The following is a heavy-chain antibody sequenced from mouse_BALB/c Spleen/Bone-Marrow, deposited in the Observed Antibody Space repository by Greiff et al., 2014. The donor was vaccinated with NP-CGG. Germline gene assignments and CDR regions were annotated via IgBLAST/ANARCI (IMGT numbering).Heavy chain of an antibody. V-gene: IGHV5-6-5*01. J-gene: IGHJ4*01. CDR1: GSTFSSYA. CDR2: ISSGGST. CDR3: AREEYGQKVYAMDY. Sequence: VQLKQSGGGLVKPGGSLKLSCAASGSTFSSYAMSWVRQTPEKRLEWVASISSGGSTYYPDSVKGRFTISRDNARNILYLQMSSLRSEDTAMYYCAREEYGQKVYAMDYWGQGTSVTVSS. D-gene: IGHD2-10*02.